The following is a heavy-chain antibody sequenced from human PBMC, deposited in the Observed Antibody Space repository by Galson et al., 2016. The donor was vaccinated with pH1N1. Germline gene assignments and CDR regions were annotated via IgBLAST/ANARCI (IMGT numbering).Heavy chain of an antibody. J-gene: IGHJ3*02. CDR2: IIPIFKTT. D-gene: IGHD5-18*01. Sequence: SVKVSCKASGGTFGSYGINWVRQAPGQGLEWMGGIIPIFKTTKYAQNFQGRVTITADESTTTAYMELSSLRSDDTAVYYCARGDVDTPMVSDAFDIWGQGTLVTVSS. CDR1: GGTFGSYG. CDR3: ARGDVDTPMVSDAFDI. V-gene: IGHV1-69*13.